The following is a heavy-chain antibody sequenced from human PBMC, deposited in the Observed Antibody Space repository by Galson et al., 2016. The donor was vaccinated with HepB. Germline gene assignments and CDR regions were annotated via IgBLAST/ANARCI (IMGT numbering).Heavy chain of an antibody. Sequence: SLRLSCAASGFTFSSCAMGWVRQAPGKGLQWVSIINHNGDDPHYADSVKGRFTISRDNSKNTVFLQMNSVRGEDTAVYYCAKSPASGWSTDFFDDWGQGTLVTVSS. V-gene: IGHV3-23*01. J-gene: IGHJ4*02. CDR2: INHNGDDP. D-gene: IGHD6-19*01. CDR3: AKSPASGWSTDFFDD. CDR1: GFTFSSCA.